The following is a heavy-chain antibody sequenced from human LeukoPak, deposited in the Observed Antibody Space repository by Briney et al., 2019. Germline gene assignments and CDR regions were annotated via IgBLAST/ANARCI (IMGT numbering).Heavy chain of an antibody. J-gene: IGHJ1*01. Sequence: PGGSLRLSCAASGFTFSSYVMNWVRQAPGKGLEWVSAISGSGVSTSYADSVKGRFTISRDNSKNTLYLHMNSLRAEDTAIYFCAKGPANQLLYPAHFSHWGQGTLVTVSS. CDR1: GFTFSSYV. CDR2: ISGSGVST. D-gene: IGHD2-2*01. V-gene: IGHV3-23*01. CDR3: AKGPANQLLYPAHFSH.